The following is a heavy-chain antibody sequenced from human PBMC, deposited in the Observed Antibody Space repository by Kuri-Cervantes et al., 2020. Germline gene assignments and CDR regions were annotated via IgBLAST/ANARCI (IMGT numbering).Heavy chain of an antibody. CDR2: INPSGGST. CDR1: GYTFTSYY. D-gene: IGHD3-22*01. CDR3: ARDATMIVVAPGY. V-gene: IGHV1-46*01. J-gene: IGHJ4*02. Sequence: ASVKVSCKASGYTFTSYYMHWVRQAPGQGLEWMGIINPSGGSTSYAQKLQGRVTMTTDTSTSTAYMELRSLRSDDTAVYYCARDATMIVVAPGYWGQGTLVTVSS.